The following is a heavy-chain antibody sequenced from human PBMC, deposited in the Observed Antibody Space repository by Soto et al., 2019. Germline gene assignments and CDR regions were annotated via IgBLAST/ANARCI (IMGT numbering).Heavy chain of an antibody. D-gene: IGHD1-1*01. CDR2: IYYSGTA. CDR1: GGSISTYY. CDR3: ERGDGIQLGSLAGRYYYHKMDF. J-gene: IGHJ6*02. V-gene: IGHV4-59*01. Sequence: QVQLRESGPGLVKSSETLSLTCTVSGGSISTYYWSWVRQPPGKGLEWVGYIYYSGTATYHHSLRSRVTISVDTSKNQFSLRLSSVTAADTSVYYCERGDGIQLGSLAGRYYYHKMDFWGQGTTVTVYS.